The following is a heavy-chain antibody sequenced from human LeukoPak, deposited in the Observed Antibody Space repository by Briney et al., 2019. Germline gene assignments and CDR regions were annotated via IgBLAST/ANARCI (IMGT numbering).Heavy chain of an antibody. V-gene: IGHV1-69*05. CDR2: IIPIFGTA. CDR3: ARLRGYSGYDYDYFDY. Sequence: SVKVSCKASGYTFTGYYMHWVRRAPGQGLEWMGGIIPIFGTANYAQKFQGRVTITTDESTSTAYMELSSLRSEDTAVYYCARLRGYSGYDYDYFDYWGQGTLVTVSS. D-gene: IGHD5-12*01. CDR1: GYTFTGYY. J-gene: IGHJ4*02.